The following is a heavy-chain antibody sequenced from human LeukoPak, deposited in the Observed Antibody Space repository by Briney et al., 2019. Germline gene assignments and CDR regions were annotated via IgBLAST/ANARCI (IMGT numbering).Heavy chain of an antibody. D-gene: IGHD4-17*01. CDR2: ITGSGTGT. CDR1: GLTFRSYA. J-gene: IGHJ3*01. CDR3: SKDPNGDYVGAFDA. V-gene: IGHV3-23*01. Sequence: GGSLRLSCAASGLTFRSYAVTWVRQTPGKGLEWISSITGSGTGTQYADSVKGRFTISRDNSKNTVYLQMNSLRAEGTALYYCSKDPNGDYVGAFDAWGQGTMVTVSS.